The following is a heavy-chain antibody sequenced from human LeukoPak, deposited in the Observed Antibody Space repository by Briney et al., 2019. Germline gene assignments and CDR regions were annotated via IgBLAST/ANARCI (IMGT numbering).Heavy chain of an antibody. CDR2: INPNSGGT. CDR1: GYTFTRYY. D-gene: IGHD3-10*01. J-gene: IGHJ6*03. Sequence: GASVKVSCKASGYTFTRYYMHWVRQAPGQGLEWMGWINPNSGGTNYAQKFQGRVTMTRDTSISTAYMELSRLRSDDTAVYYWARDNMYYYGSGSGDYYMDVWGKGTTVTISS. CDR3: ARDNMYYYGSGSGDYYMDV. V-gene: IGHV1-2*02.